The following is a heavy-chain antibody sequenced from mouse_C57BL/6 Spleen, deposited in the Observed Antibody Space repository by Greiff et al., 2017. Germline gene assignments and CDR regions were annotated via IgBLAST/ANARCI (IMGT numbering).Heavy chain of an antibody. Sequence: EVHLVESGDGLVKPGGSLKLSCAASGFTFSSYAMSWVRQTPEKRLEWVAYISSGGDYIYYADTVKGRFTISRDNARNTLYLQMGSLESEDTAMYYCTRLCRYYFDYWGQGTTLTVSS. CDR1: GFTFSSYA. J-gene: IGHJ2*01. V-gene: IGHV5-9-1*02. CDR2: ISSGGDYI. CDR3: TRLCRYYFDY.